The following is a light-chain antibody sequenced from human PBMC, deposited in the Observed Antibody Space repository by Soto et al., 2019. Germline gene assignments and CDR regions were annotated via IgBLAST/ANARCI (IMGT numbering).Light chain of an antibody. V-gene: IGLV2-14*01. Sequence: QSALTQPASVSGSPGQSITISCTGTSSDVGGYNYVSWYQQHPGKAPKLMIYEVSNRPSGVSYRFSGSKSGNTASLTISGLQAEDEANYYCSSHTTTSTGVFGGGTKLTVL. CDR2: EVS. J-gene: IGLJ3*02. CDR3: SSHTTTSTGV. CDR1: SSDVGGYNY.